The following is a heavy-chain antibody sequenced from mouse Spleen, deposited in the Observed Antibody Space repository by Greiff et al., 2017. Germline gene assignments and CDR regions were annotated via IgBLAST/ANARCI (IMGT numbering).Heavy chain of an antibody. V-gene: IGHV1-81*01. CDR3: ARGGDYDDRPFDY. Sequence: VHLVESGAELARPGASVKLSCKASGYTFTSYGISWVKQRTGQGLEWIGEIYPRSGNTYYNEKFKGKATLTADKSSSTAYMELRSLTSEDSAVYFCARGGDYDDRPFDYWGQGTTLTVSS. J-gene: IGHJ2*01. CDR1: GYTFTSYG. D-gene: IGHD2-4*01. CDR2: IYPRSGNT.